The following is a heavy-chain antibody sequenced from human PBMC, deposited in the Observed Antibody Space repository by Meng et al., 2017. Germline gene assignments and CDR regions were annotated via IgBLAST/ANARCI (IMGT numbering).Heavy chain of an antibody. CDR2: IKQDGSEK. D-gene: IGHD3-10*01. J-gene: IGHJ4*02. CDR3: ARDPGNYHGSGSYSSFDY. V-gene: IGHV3-7*01. Sequence: GGSLRLSCAASGFTFSSYWTSWVRQAPGKGLEWVANIKQDGSEKYYVDSVKGRFTISRDNAKNSLYLQMNSLRAEDTAIYYCARDPGNYHGSGSYSSFDYWGQGTLVTVSS. CDR1: GFTFSSYW.